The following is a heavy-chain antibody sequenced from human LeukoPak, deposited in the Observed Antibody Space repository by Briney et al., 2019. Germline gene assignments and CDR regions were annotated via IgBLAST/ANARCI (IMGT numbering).Heavy chain of an antibody. J-gene: IGHJ4*02. Sequence: ASVKVSCKASGYTFTSYGIAWVRQAPGQGLEWMGWISGYNGNTNYAQKLQGRVSMTTDTSTTTAYMELRSLTSDDTALYYCARSSLGTITAGPFDYWGQGTLVTVSS. D-gene: IGHD5-12*01. CDR2: ISGYNGNT. CDR1: GYTFTSYG. CDR3: ARSSLGTITAGPFDY. V-gene: IGHV1-18*01.